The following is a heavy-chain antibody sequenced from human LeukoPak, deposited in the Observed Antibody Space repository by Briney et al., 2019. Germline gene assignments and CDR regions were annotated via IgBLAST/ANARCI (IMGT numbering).Heavy chain of an antibody. Sequence: PGGSLRLSCAASGLTFSSYAMSWVRQAPGKGLEWVSAISGSGGSPYYADSVKGRFTISRDNSKNTLYLQMNSLRAEDTAIYFRAEGSATTSWFLDFWGQGTLVTVPS. CDR3: AEGSATTSWFLDF. CDR1: GLTFSSYA. J-gene: IGHJ4*02. D-gene: IGHD2-2*01. CDR2: ISGSGGSP. V-gene: IGHV3-23*01.